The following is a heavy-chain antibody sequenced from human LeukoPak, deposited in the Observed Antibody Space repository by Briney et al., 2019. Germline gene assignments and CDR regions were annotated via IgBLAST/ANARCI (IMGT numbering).Heavy chain of an antibody. CDR1: GGSISSSNW. CDR3: AKVSSNYYGSGSYQTLDF. D-gene: IGHD3-10*01. Sequence: SETLSLTCAVSGGSISSSNWWSWVRQPPGKGLEWIGEIYHSGSTNYNPSLKSRVTISVDKSKNQFSLKLSSVTAADTAVYYCAKVSSNYYGSGSYQTLDFWGQGTLVTVSS. V-gene: IGHV4-4*02. J-gene: IGHJ4*02. CDR2: IYHSGST.